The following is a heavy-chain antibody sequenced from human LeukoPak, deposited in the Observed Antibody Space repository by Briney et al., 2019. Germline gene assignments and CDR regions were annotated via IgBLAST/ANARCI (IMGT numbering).Heavy chain of an antibody. CDR1: GFTFSSYS. D-gene: IGHD6-13*01. CDR3: AREPYSSSWYVESSFDY. CDR2: ISSLSGTI. Sequence: GGSLRLSCAASGFTFSSYSMNWVRQAPGKGLEWVSYISSLSGTINYADSVKGRFIISRDNAKNSMFLQMNSLRAEDTAVYYCAREPYSSSWYVESSFDYWGQGTLVTVSS. V-gene: IGHV3-48*01. J-gene: IGHJ4*02.